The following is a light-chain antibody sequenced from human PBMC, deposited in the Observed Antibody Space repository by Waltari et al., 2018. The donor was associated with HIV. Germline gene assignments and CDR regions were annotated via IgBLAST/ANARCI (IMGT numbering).Light chain of an antibody. V-gene: IGKV1D-12*01. J-gene: IGKJ5*01. CDR3: QQANSFPIT. CDR2: AAS. CDR1: QDISSW. Sequence: EIQMTQSPSSVSAYVGHRITITCRARQDISSWLAWYQQKPGKAPKLLIYAASSLQSGVPSRFSGSGSGTDFTLTISSLQPEDFATYYCQQANSFPITFGQGTRLEIK.